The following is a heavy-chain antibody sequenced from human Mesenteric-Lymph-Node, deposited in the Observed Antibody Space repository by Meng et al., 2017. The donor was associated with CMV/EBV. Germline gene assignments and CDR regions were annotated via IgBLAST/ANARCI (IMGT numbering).Heavy chain of an antibody. CDR3: ARGDYCSSTSCYFGDFDY. J-gene: IGHJ4*02. CDR1: GFTFSSYG. D-gene: IGHD2-2*01. V-gene: IGHV3-30*02. Sequence: GESLKISCAASGFTFSSYGMHWVRQAPGKGLEWVAFIRYDGSNKYYADSVKGRFTISRDNSKSTLYLQMNSLRAEDTAVYYCARGDYCSSTSCYFGDFDYWGQGTLVTVSS. CDR2: IRYDGSNK.